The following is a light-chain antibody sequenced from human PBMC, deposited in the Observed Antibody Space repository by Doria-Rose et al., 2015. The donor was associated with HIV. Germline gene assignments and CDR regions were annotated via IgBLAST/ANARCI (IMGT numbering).Light chain of an antibody. CDR2: DAS. J-gene: IGKJ5*01. V-gene: IGKV3-20*01. Sequence: TQSPGTLSLSPGERATLSCRASQRVKSSYLAWYQQKPGQAPRLLIYDASTRATGIPDRFSGSESGTDFTLTISRLEPEDVAVYYCQQYGTSRGTFGQGTRLEI. CDR3: QQYGTSRGT. CDR1: QRVKSSY.